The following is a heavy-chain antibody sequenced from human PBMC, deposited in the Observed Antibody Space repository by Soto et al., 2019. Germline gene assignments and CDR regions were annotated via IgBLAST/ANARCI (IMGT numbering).Heavy chain of an antibody. Sequence: SVKVSCKASGGTFSSYAISWVRQAPGQGLEWMGGIIPIFGTANYAQKFQGRVTITADESTSTTVYLQWNTLKASDAAMYYCAKTDGYEVEYWGQGTQVTVSS. J-gene: IGHJ4*02. D-gene: IGHD5-18*01. CDR1: GGTFSSYA. CDR3: AKTDGYEVEY. CDR2: IIPIFGTA. V-gene: IGHV1-69*13.